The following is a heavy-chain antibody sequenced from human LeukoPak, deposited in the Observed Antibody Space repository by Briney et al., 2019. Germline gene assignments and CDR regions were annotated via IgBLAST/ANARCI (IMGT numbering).Heavy chain of an antibody. CDR3: AREGRLRLWEYQYFDY. J-gene: IGHJ4*02. V-gene: IGHV6-1*01. D-gene: IGHD2-2*01. CDR2: TYYRSKWYN. Sequence: SQTLSLTCAISGDSVSSNSAAWNWIRQSPSRGLEWLGRTYYRSKWYNDYAVSVKSRIAINPDTSKNQFSLQLNSVTPEDTAVYYCAREGRLRLWEYQYFDYWGQGTLVTVSS. CDR1: GDSVSSNSAA.